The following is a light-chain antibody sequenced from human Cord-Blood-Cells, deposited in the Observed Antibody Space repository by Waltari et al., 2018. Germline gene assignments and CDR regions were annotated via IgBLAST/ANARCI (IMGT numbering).Light chain of an antibody. CDR3: CSYAGSYTYV. V-gene: IGLV2-11*01. Sequence: QSALTQPRSVSGSPGPSVTISCTGPSRDVGGYNYVSWYQQHPGKAPKLMIYDVSKRPSGVPDRFSGSKSGNTASLTISGLQAEDEADYYCCSYAGSYTYVFGTGTKVTVL. CDR1: SRDVGGYNY. CDR2: DVS. J-gene: IGLJ1*01.